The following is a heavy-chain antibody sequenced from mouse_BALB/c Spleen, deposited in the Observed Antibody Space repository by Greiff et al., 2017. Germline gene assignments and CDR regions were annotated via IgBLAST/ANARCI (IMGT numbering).Heavy chain of an antibody. D-gene: IGHD2-1*01. J-gene: IGHJ4*01. CDR2: ISSGGSYT. CDR1: GFTFSSYA. V-gene: IGHV5-9-3*01. Sequence: EVKLVESGAGLVKPGGSLKLSCAASGFTFSSYAMSWVRQTPEKRLEWVATISSGGSYTYYPDSVKGRFTISRDNAKNTLYLQMSSLRSEDTAMYYCARDCNYSYYAMDYWGQGTSVTVSS. CDR3: ARDCNYSYYAMDY.